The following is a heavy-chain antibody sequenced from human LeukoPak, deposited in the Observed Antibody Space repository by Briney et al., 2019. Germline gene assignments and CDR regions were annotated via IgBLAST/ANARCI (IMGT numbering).Heavy chain of an antibody. Sequence: ASVKVSCKASGYTFTSCYMHWVRQAPGQGLEWMGIINPSGGSTSYAQKFQGRVTITRDMSTSTAYTELSSLRSEDTAVYYCAAEREDTIFGDDGFDPWGQGTLVTVSS. D-gene: IGHD3-3*01. CDR1: GYTFTSCY. CDR2: INPSGGST. CDR3: AAEREDTIFGDDGFDP. J-gene: IGHJ5*02. V-gene: IGHV1-46*01.